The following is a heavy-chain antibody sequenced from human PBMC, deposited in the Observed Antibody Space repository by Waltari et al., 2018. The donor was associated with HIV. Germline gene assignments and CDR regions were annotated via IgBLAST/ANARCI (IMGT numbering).Heavy chain of an antibody. D-gene: IGHD3-9*01. CDR3: AKGNYDVLTGYYGPSFEY. CDR1: GFTFSSYA. Sequence: EVQLVESGGTLVQPGGSLRLSCSASGFTFSSYAIHWVRQTPGKGLEYVSAIRGDGHSTYYAGSRKGRFTITRDNSKNTVWLQMRSLRAEDTAVYYCAKGNYDVLTGYYGPSFEYWGQGTLVTVSS. V-gene: IGHV3-64D*06. J-gene: IGHJ4*02. CDR2: IRGDGHST.